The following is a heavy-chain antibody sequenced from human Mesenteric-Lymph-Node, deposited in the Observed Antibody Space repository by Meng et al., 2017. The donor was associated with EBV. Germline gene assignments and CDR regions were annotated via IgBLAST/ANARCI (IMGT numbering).Heavy chain of an antibody. Sequence: QVQLVQSGAEVKKXXXXXKXXGKASGYTFTTYDINWVRQASGQGLEWMGYMSPHSGDTGYAQKFQGRVTMTRDTSISTAYMELSSLTSDDTAIYYCARGVDTAMVKMNYWGQGTLVTVSS. D-gene: IGHD5-18*01. CDR3: ARGVDTAMVKMNY. CDR1: GYTFTTYD. CDR2: MSPHSGDT. V-gene: IGHV1-8*01. J-gene: IGHJ4*02.